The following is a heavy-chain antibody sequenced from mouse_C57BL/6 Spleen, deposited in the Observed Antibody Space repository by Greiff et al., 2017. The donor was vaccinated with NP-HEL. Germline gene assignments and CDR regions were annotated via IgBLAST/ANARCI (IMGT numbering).Heavy chain of an antibody. V-gene: IGHV5-4*01. J-gene: IGHJ4*01. Sequence: EVQVVESGGGLVKPGGSLKLSCAASGFTFSSYAMSWVRQTPEKRLEWVATISDGGSYTYYPDNVQGRFTISRDNAKNNLYLQMSHLKSEDTAMYYCARERGLRRGDAMDYWGQGTSVTVSS. CDR1: GFTFSSYA. CDR2: ISDGGSYT. CDR3: ARERGLRRGDAMDY.